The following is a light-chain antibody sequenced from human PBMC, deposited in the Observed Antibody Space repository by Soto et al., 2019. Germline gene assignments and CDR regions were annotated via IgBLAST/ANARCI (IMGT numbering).Light chain of an antibody. CDR3: QQYTNTNNPWM. J-gene: IGKJ1*01. CDR2: DAS. V-gene: IGKV1-5*01. CDR1: QTISTW. Sequence: IQVTQSPPTLSPPLGDRVPITCRASQTISTWMAWYQQKPGKAPKLLVYDASTLQSGVASRFSGSGSGTEFTLIISGLQPDDSATYYCQQYTNTNNPWMFGQGTKVDI.